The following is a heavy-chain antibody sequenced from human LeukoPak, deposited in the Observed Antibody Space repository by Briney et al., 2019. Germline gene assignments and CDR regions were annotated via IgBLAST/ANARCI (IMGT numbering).Heavy chain of an antibody. CDR3: ARGEWLVLGDH. CDR2: INPNSGGT. J-gene: IGHJ4*02. V-gene: IGHV1-2*02. CDR1: GYNFNAYY. Sequence: ASVKVSCKASGYNFNAYYMHWVRQAPGQGLEWMGWINPNSGGTNYAQKFQGRVTLTRDTSINTVYMEVNRLTSDDTVVYYCARGEWLVLGDHWGQGTRSPSPQ. D-gene: IGHD3-3*01.